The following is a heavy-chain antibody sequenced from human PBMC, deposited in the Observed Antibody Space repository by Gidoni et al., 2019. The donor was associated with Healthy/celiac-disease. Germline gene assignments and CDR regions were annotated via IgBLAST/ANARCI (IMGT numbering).Heavy chain of an antibody. CDR3: AKGYITMVRGVAF. J-gene: IGHJ4*02. D-gene: IGHD3-10*01. Sequence: EFQLLESGGGLVQPGGSLSLSCAASGFTFSSYAMGWVRQAPGKVLEWFSAISGVGGSTYYADSVKGRFTISRDNSKNTLYLQMNSLRAEDTAVYYCAKGYITMVRGVAFWGQGTLVTVSS. CDR1: GFTFSSYA. V-gene: IGHV3-23*01. CDR2: ISGVGGST.